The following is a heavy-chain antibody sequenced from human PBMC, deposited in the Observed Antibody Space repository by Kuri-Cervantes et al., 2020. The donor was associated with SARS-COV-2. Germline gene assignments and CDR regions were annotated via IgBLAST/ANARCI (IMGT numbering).Heavy chain of an antibody. V-gene: IGHV1-2*02. Sequence: ASVKVSCKASGYTFTGYYMHWVRQAPGQGLEWMGWINPNSGGTNYAQKFQGRVTMTRDTSISTAYMELSRLRSDDTAVYYCARADPLLAYCGGDCRLFDYWGQGTLVTVSS. CDR1: GYTFTGYY. D-gene: IGHD2-21*02. CDR2: INPNSGGT. J-gene: IGHJ4*02. CDR3: ARADPLLAYCGGDCRLFDY.